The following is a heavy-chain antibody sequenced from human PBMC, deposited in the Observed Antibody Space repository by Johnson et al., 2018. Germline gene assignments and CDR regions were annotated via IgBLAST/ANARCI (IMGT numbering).Heavy chain of an antibody. D-gene: IGHD2-2*02. V-gene: IGHV3-30*18. Sequence: QVQLVESGGGVVQPGRSLRLSCEASGLTFTNYDMHWVRQAPGRGLEWVALISYDGSNKDSAASAKGRFTISRENSLNTLYLQMNRLKPEDTAVYYCAKGAQLLYGNYYYYGLDVWGQGTTVTVSS. CDR3: AKGAQLLYGNYYYYGLDV. J-gene: IGHJ6*02. CDR2: ISYDGSNK. CDR1: GLTFTNYD.